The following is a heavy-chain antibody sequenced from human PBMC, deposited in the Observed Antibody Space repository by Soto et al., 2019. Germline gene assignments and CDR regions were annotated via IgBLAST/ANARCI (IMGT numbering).Heavy chain of an antibody. CDR3: ARLHASGYYDFWSGYLLFDY. V-gene: IGHV4-39*01. D-gene: IGHD3-3*01. CDR2: IYYSGST. Sequence: SETLSLTCTVSGGSISSSSYYWGWIRQPPGKGLEWIGSIYYSGSTYYNPSLKSRVTISVDTSKNQFSLKLSSVTAADTAVYYCARLHASGYYDFWSGYLLFDYWGQGTLVTVS. CDR1: GGSISSSSYY. J-gene: IGHJ4*02.